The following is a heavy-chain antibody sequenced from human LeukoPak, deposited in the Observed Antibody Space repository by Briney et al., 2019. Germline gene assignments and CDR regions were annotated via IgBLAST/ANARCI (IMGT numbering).Heavy chain of an antibody. D-gene: IGHD3-22*01. V-gene: IGHV1-2*02. Sequence: ASVKVSCKASGYTFTGYYMHWVRRAPGQGLEWMGWINPNSGGTNYAQKFQGRVTMTRDTSISTAYMELSRLRSDDTAVYYCASSKAYDSSGYYETTCFDYWGQGTLVTVSS. CDR3: ASSKAYDSSGYYETTCFDY. CDR2: INPNSGGT. J-gene: IGHJ4*02. CDR1: GYTFTGYY.